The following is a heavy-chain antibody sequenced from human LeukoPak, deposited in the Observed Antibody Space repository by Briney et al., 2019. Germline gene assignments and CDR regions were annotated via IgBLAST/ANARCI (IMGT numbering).Heavy chain of an antibody. J-gene: IGHJ4*02. CDR3: AGGASGLDY. V-gene: IGHV3-33*01. CDR2: IWYDGSNK. Sequence: GGSLRLSCAASGFTFSSYGMHWVRQAPGKGLEWVAVIWYDGSNKYYADSVKGRFTISRDNSKNTLYLQMNSLRADDTAVYYCAGGASGLDYWGQGTLVTVSS. D-gene: IGHD1-26*01. CDR1: GFTFSSYG.